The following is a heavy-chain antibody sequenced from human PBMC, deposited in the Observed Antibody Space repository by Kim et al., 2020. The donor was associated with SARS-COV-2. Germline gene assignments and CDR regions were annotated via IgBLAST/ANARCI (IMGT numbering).Heavy chain of an antibody. CDR1: GFTFSSYA. CDR2: ISYDGSNK. CDR3: ARDQTPTYYDFWSGYYNPMGEDYDYVMDV. V-gene: IGHV3-30*04. Sequence: GGSLRLSCAASGFTFSSYAMHWARQAPGKGLEWVAVISYDGSNKYYVDSVKGRFTISRDNSKNTLYLQMNSLRAEDTAVYYCARDQTPTYYDFWSGYYNPMGEDYDYVMDVGGQGTTVTVSS. J-gene: IGHJ6*02. D-gene: IGHD3-3*01.